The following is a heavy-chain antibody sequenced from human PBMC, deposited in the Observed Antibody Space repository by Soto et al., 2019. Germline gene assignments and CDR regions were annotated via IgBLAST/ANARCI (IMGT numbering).Heavy chain of an antibody. J-gene: IGHJ5*02. Sequence: PSETLSLTCTVSGGSISSGDYYWSWIRQPPGKGLEWIGYIYYSGSTHYNPSLKSRVTISVDTSKNQFSLKLSSVTAADTAVYYCARGWYYYDSSGYPEPPFDPWGQGTLVTVSS. V-gene: IGHV4-30-4*01. CDR1: GGSISSGDYY. CDR3: ARGWYYYDSSGYPEPPFDP. CDR2: IYYSGST. D-gene: IGHD3-22*01.